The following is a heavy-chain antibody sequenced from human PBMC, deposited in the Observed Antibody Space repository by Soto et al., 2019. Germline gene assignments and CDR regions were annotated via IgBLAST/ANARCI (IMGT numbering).Heavy chain of an antibody. Sequence: GGSLRLSCAASGFTFSSYAMHWVRQAPGKGLEYVSAISSDGSSTSYADSVKGRFTISRDNAKNTLYLQMNSLRAEDTAVYYCARDQDCSSTSCYLPPSFDPWGQGTLVTVSS. D-gene: IGHD2-2*01. CDR1: GFTFSSYA. CDR3: ARDQDCSSTSCYLPPSFDP. V-gene: IGHV3-64*04. CDR2: ISSDGSST. J-gene: IGHJ5*02.